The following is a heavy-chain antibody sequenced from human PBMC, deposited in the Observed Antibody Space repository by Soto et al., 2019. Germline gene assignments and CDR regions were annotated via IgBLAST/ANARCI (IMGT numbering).Heavy chain of an antibody. CDR3: ARYRKQWLVLSNDY. D-gene: IGHD6-19*01. Sequence: EVQLVESGGVLVQPGGSLRLSCAASGFTFSSYWMSWVRQAPGKGLEWVANIKQDGSEKYYVDSVKGRFTISRDNAKNSLYLQMNSLRAEDTAVYYCARYRKQWLVLSNDYWGQGTLVTVSS. J-gene: IGHJ4*02. CDR1: GFTFSSYW. V-gene: IGHV3-7*05. CDR2: IKQDGSEK.